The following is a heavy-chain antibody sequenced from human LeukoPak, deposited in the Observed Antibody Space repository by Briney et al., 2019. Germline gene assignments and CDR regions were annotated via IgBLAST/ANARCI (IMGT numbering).Heavy chain of an antibody. D-gene: IGHD6-13*01. J-gene: IGHJ5*02. Sequence: SETLSLTCTVSGYSISSGYFWGWIRQPPGKGLEWIGTIYHSGSTYYNASLESRVTISVDTSKNQFSPKLSSVTAADTAVYYCARAYSSSWYFNWFDPWGQGTLVTVSS. V-gene: IGHV4-38-2*02. CDR2: IYHSGST. CDR3: ARAYSSSWYFNWFDP. CDR1: GYSISSGYF.